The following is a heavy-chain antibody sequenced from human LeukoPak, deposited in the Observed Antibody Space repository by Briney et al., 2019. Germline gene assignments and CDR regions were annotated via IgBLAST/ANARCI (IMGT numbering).Heavy chain of an antibody. J-gene: IGHJ4*02. D-gene: IGHD4/OR15-4a*01. Sequence: GGSLRLSCAASGFTFSSYAMSWVRQAPGKGLEWVSVISGSGTSTYYADSVKGRFTISRDNSKNTLYLQMNSLRAEDTAVYYCARRAGAYSHPYDYWGQGTLVTVSS. CDR3: ARRAGAYSHPYDY. CDR1: GFTFSSYA. V-gene: IGHV3-23*01. CDR2: ISGSGTST.